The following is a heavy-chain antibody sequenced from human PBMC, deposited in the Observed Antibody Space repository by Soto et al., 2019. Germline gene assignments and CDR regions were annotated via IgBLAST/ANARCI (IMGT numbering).Heavy chain of an antibody. CDR3: ASDSSGYYSGSDGAFDI. D-gene: IGHD3-22*01. V-gene: IGHV4-30-2*01. Sequence: SETLSLTCAVSGGSILSGGYFWSWIRQPPGKGLEWIGYIYHSGSTYYNPSLKSRVSISVDRSKNQFSLKLSSVTAADTAVYYCASDSSGYYSGSDGAFDIWGQGTMVT. J-gene: IGHJ3*02. CDR1: GGSILSGGYF. CDR2: IYHSGST.